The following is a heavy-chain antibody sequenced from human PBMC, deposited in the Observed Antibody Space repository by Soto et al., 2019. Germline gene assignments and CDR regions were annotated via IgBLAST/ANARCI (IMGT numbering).Heavy chain of an antibody. CDR1: GVTFSGYW. CDR2: ISSDGSRT. V-gene: IGHV3-74*01. J-gene: IGHJ5*01. D-gene: IGHD2-15*01. Sequence: EVQLVESGGDLVQPGGSLRLSCEASGVTFSGYWMHWVRQAPGKGLMWVSRISSDGSRTDYADSVRGRFTISRDNGKNTVHLQMSILRVEDTAFFYCASSCCSEQKWFDPWGQGTRVTVSS. CDR3: ASSCCSEQKWFDP.